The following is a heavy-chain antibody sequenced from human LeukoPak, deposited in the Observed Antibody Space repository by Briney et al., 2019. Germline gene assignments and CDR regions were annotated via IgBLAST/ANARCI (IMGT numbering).Heavy chain of an antibody. CDR1: GFTFSSYW. CDR3: ARADGSILLDY. CDR2: INSDGSST. J-gene: IGHJ4*02. V-gene: IGHV3-74*01. D-gene: IGHD5-24*01. Sequence: GGSLRLSCAASGFTFSSYWMHWVRQAPGKGMVWVSRINSDGSSTSYADSVKGRFTISRDNAKNTLYLQMNRLRAEDTAVYYCARADGSILLDYWGQGTLVTVSS.